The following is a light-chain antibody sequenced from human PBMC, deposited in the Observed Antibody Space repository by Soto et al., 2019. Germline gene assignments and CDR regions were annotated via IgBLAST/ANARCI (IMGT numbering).Light chain of an antibody. Sequence: IQLTQSPSSLSASVGDTVTITCRASQAIGSYFAWYQQKPGTAPKLLIYSASTLHSGVPSRFSGSGSGTDFTLTISSLQPEDFATYYCQQVDSYPRTFGQGTTVEI. CDR2: SAS. CDR3: QQVDSYPRT. J-gene: IGKJ3*01. CDR1: QAIGSY. V-gene: IGKV1-9*01.